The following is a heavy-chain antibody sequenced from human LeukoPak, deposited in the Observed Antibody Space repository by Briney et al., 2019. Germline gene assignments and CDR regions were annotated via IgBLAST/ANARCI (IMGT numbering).Heavy chain of an antibody. J-gene: IGHJ4*02. Sequence: GGSLRLSCAASGFTFSSYGMHWVRQAPGKGLEWVAFIRYDGSNKYYADSVKGRFTISRDNSKNTLYLQMNSLRAEDTAVYYCATSYIVVVPAADYWGQGTLVTVSS. V-gene: IGHV3-30*02. CDR2: IRYDGSNK. CDR1: GFTFSSYG. D-gene: IGHD2-2*01. CDR3: ATSYIVVVPAADY.